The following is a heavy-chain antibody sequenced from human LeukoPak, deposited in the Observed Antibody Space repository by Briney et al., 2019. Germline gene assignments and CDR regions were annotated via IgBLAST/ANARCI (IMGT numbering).Heavy chain of an antibody. CDR3: AGGKGGYSP. V-gene: IGHV1-2*02. CDR1: GYTFIENY. J-gene: IGHJ4*02. D-gene: IGHD3-22*01. Sequence: ASVKVSCKVSGYTFIENYIHWVRQAPGQGLEWMGLINPHTGAANYSQKFQGRVTMTTDTSISTAYMYLTRLRFDDTAVNYCAGGKGGYSPWGQGTPVTVSS. CDR2: INPHTGAA.